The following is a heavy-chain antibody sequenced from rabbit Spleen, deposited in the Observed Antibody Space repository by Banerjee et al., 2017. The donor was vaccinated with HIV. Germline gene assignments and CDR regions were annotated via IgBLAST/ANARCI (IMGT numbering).Heavy chain of an antibody. V-gene: IGHV1S36*01. J-gene: IGHJ4*01. CDR3: ARPGYGGDGYVKTFNL. D-gene: IGHD6-1*01. CDR1: GFTISTYH. Sequence: QEQLEESGGGLVTPGGTLTLTCTGSGFTISTYHMCWVRQAPGKGLEWIGDISGGGNTYYASWVNGRFTISKTSSTTVTLQMTSLTAADTATYFCARPGYGGDGYVKTFNLWGPGTLVTVS. CDR2: ISGGGNT.